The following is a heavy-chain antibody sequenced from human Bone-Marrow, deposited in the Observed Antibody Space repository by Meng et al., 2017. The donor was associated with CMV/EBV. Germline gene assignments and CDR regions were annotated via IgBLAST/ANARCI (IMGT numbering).Heavy chain of an antibody. CDR3: ERDNVLVTPPNYYYYGMDV. Sequence: GGSLRLSCAASGFTFSSYSMNWVRQAPGKGLEWVSSISSSSSYIYYADSVKGRFTISRDNDKNSLYLQMNSLRAEDKAVYYCERDNVLVTPPNYYYYGMDVWGQGTTVTVSS. CDR1: GFTFSSYS. D-gene: IGHD3-16*01. J-gene: IGHJ6*02. CDR2: ISSSSSYI. V-gene: IGHV3-21*01.